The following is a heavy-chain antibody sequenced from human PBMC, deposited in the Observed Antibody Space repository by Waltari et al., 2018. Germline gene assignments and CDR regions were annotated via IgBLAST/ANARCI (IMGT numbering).Heavy chain of an antibody. D-gene: IGHD1-26*01. CDR1: GGTFSSYA. J-gene: IGHJ6*02. CDR2: IIPILGIA. Sequence: QVQLVQSGAEVKKPGSSVKVSCKASGGTFSSYAISWVRQAPGQGLEWMGRIIPILGIANYAQKFQGRVTITADKSTSTAYMELSSLRSEDTAVYYCAAVGATDPAHYYYGMDVWGQGTTVTVSS. V-gene: IGHV1-69*09. CDR3: AAVGATDPAHYYYGMDV.